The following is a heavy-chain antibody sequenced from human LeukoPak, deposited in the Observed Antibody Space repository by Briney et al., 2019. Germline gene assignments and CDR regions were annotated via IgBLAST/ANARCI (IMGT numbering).Heavy chain of an antibody. J-gene: IGHJ3*02. CDR1: GGSISSYY. CDR2: IYTSGST. V-gene: IGHV4-4*07. CDR3: ARDSIAAAGWAFDI. D-gene: IGHD6-13*01. Sequence: SETLSLACTVSGGSISSYYWSWIRQPAGKGLEWIGHIYTSGSTNYNPSLKSRVTMSVDTSKNQFSLKLSSVTAADTAVYYCARDSIAAAGWAFDIWGQGTMVTVSS.